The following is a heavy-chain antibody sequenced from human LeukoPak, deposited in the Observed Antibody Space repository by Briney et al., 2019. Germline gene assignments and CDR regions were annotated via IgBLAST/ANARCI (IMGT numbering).Heavy chain of an antibody. J-gene: IGHJ4*02. V-gene: IGHV3-23*01. CDR2: MSGSGSST. CDR3: AKDAQGLVRGGIYFDF. CDR1: GFTFKTYA. D-gene: IGHD6-19*01. Sequence: PGGSLRLSCAASGFTFKTYAMNWVRQVPGKGPEWVSSMSGSGSSTDYADSVKGRFTISRDNSKNTLYLQMSSLRAEDTALYYCAKDAQGLVRGGIYFDFSGQGTLVTVSS.